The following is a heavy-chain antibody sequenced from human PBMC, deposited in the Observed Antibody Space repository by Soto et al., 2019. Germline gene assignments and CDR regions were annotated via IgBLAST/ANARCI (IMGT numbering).Heavy chain of an antibody. CDR3: AKAGAGTAGGNSFRYGMDV. CDR1: GFTFSNYA. D-gene: IGHD3-16*01. V-gene: IGHV3-23*01. J-gene: IGHJ6*02. Sequence: EVQLLQSGGGLVQPGGSLRLSCAASGFTFSNYAMNWVRQAPGKGLEWVSGLIGSGAFTYYADSIKGRFTISRDNSKNTLYLQINSLRADDTAVYYWAKAGAGTAGGNSFRYGMDVWGQGTTVTVSS. CDR2: LIGSGAFT.